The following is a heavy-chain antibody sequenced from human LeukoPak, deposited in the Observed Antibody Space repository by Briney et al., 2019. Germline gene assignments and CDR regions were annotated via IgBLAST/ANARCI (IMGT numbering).Heavy chain of an antibody. CDR1: GASITSSHW. J-gene: IGHJ6*02. Sequence: SGTLSLTCAVSGASITSSHWWSWARQPPGKGLEWIGEIHDSGTTNYNPSLKSRVTFSVDTSKNQFSLKLNSVTAADTAVYYCARALYDSNYYYGMDVWGQGTTVTVSS. CDR2: IHDSGTT. V-gene: IGHV4-4*02. CDR3: ARALYDSNYYYGMDV. D-gene: IGHD3-22*01.